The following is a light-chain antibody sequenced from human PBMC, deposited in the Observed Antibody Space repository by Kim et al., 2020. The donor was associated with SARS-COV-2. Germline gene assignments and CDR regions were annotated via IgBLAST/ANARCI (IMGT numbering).Light chain of an antibody. CDR3: QQMYSAPFT. Sequence: DIQMTQSPSSLSASVGGRVTITCRASQTIRTYLNWYQQKPGKAPNLLIFAASSLQSGVPSRFSGSGSGTDFTLTINTLQPEDFATYYCQQMYSAPFTFGPGTKVDFK. CDR2: AAS. CDR1: QTIRTY. J-gene: IGKJ3*01. V-gene: IGKV1-39*01.